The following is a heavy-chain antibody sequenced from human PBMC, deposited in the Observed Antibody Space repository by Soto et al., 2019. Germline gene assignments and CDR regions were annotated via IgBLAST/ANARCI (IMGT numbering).Heavy chain of an antibody. CDR1: GSKFNTYG. D-gene: IGHD2-2*01. CDR2: ISYDGSEK. CDR3: ARETLQRVVVPAASGMDV. J-gene: IGHJ6*02. Sequence: GGSLRLSCAASGSKFNTYGMHWVRQATGKGLEWVAVISYDGSEKYYVDSVKGRFTISKDNSKNTLYLQMNSLRSDDTAVYYCARETLQRVVVPAASGMDVWGQGTTVTVSS. V-gene: IGHV3-30*03.